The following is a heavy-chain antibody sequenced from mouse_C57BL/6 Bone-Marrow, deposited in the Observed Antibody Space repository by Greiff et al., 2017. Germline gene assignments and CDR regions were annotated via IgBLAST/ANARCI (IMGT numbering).Heavy chain of an antibody. CDR2: INYDGSST. Sequence: EVHLVESEGGLVQPGSSMKLSCTASGFTFSDYYMAWVRQVPEKGLEWVANINYDGSSTYYLDSLKSRFIISRDNAKNILYLQMSSLKSEDTATYYCVRESSLNGDYDGGFAYWGQGTLVTVSA. V-gene: IGHV5-16*01. D-gene: IGHD2-4*01. CDR3: VRESSLNGDYDGGFAY. CDR1: GFTFSDYY. J-gene: IGHJ3*01.